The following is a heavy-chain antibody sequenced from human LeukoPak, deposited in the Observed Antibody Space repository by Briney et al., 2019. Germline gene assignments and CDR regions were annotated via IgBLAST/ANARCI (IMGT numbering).Heavy chain of an antibody. CDR2: ISWNSGSI. CDR3: AKEAYYYDSSGYYQNAEYFQH. CDR1: GFTFDDYA. D-gene: IGHD3-22*01. J-gene: IGHJ1*01. V-gene: IGHV3-9*01. Sequence: PGRSLRLSCAASGFTFDDYAMHWVRQAPGKGLEWVSGISWNSGSIGYADSVKGRFTISRGNAKNSLYLQMNSLRAEDTALYYCAKEAYYYDSSGYYQNAEYFQHWGQGTLVTVSS.